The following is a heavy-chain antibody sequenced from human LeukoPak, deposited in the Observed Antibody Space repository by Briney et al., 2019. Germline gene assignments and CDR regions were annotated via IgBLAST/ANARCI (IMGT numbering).Heavy chain of an antibody. D-gene: IGHD3-10*01. CDR3: ARHKYGSGSYFDY. Sequence: PSETLSLTCTVSGGSISSYYWSWIRQPPRKGLEWIGYIYYSGSTNYNPSLKSRVTISVDTSKNQFSLKLSSVTAADTAVYYCARHKYGSGSYFDYWGQGTLVTVSS. J-gene: IGHJ4*02. V-gene: IGHV4-59*01. CDR1: GGSISSYY. CDR2: IYYSGST.